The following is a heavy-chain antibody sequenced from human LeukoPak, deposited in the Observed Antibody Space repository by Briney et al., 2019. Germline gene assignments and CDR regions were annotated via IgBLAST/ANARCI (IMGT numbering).Heavy chain of an antibody. CDR2: INPNSGGT. D-gene: IGHD3-10*01. Sequence: ASVKVSCKASGYTFTGYYMHWVRQAPGQGLEWMGWINPNSGGTNYAQKFQGRVTMTRDTSISTAYMELSRLRSDDTAVYYCARDRDYYGSGSSTSFDYWGQGTLVTVSS. V-gene: IGHV1-2*02. CDR1: GYTFTGYY. CDR3: ARDRDYYGSGSSTSFDY. J-gene: IGHJ4*02.